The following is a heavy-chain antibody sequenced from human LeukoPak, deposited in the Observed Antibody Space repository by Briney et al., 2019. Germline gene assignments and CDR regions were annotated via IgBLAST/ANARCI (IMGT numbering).Heavy chain of an antibody. Sequence: SETLSLTCTVSGYSISSGYYWGWIRQPPGKGLEWIGSIYHSGSTYYNPSLKSRVTISADTSKNQFSLKLSSVTAADTAVYYCARIKIGDSYGPDYMDVWGKGTTVTVSS. J-gene: IGHJ6*03. CDR3: ARIKIGDSYGPDYMDV. CDR2: IYHSGST. V-gene: IGHV4-38-2*02. D-gene: IGHD5-18*01. CDR1: GYSISSGYY.